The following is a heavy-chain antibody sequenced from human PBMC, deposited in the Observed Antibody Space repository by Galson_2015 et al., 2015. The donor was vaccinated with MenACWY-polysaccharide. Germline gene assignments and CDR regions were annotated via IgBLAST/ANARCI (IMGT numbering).Heavy chain of an antibody. CDR1: GFTFSSYW. D-gene: IGHD4/OR15-4a*01. CDR3: ARAGAKYCRCANCFVNWFDR. Sequence: SLRLSCAASGFTFSSYWMHWVRQAPGKGLVWVSRTNGDGGATDYADSVQGRFTISRDDAKNTLYLQMNSLRAEDTAVYYCARAGAKYCRCANCFVNWFDRWGQGTLVTVSS. J-gene: IGHJ5*02. CDR2: TNGDGGAT. V-gene: IGHV3-74*01.